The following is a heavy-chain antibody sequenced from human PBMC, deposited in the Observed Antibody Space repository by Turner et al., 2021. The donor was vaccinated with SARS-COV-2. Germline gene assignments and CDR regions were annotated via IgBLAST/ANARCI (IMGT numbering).Heavy chain of an antibody. CDR3: AREESGSFGAYGMDV. Sequence: EVQLVESGGGLVQPGGSLRLPCAAPGFTFSSYWMNWVRQAPGKGLEWVANIKQDGSEKYYVDSVKGRFTISRDNAKNSLYLQMNSLRAEDTAVYYCAREESGSFGAYGMDVWGQGTTVTVSS. D-gene: IGHD2-15*01. CDR1: GFTFSSYW. V-gene: IGHV3-7*03. CDR2: IKQDGSEK. J-gene: IGHJ6*02.